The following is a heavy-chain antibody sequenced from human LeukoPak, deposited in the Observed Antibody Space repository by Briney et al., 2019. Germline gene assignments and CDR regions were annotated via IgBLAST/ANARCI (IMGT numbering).Heavy chain of an antibody. Sequence: SETLSLTCAVSGGSISSSNWWSWVRQPPGKGLEWIGEIYHSGSTNYNPSLKSRVTISVDKSKNQFSLKLCSVTAADTAVYYCARGREYSSSSTGDAFDIWGQGTMVTVFS. CDR3: ARGREYSSSSTGDAFDI. J-gene: IGHJ3*02. CDR1: GGSISSSNW. CDR2: IYHSGST. V-gene: IGHV4-4*02. D-gene: IGHD6-13*01.